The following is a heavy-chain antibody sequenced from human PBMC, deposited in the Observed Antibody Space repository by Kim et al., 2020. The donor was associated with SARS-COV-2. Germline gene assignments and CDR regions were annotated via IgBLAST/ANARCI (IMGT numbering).Heavy chain of an antibody. Sequence: GGSLRLSCAASEFTFSRYSMNWVRQAPGKGLEWVSTISRNSDYIYYAASVEGRFTISRDNAKNSLYLQMNSMRADDTVLYYCARDLSLGSPGGFDYWGQG. D-gene: IGHD3-10*01. V-gene: IGHV3-21*01. CDR3: ARDLSLGSPGGFDY. J-gene: IGHJ4*02. CDR1: EFTFSRYS. CDR2: ISRNSDYI.